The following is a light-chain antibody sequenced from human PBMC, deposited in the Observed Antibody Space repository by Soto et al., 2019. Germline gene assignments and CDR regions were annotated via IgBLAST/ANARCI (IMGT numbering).Light chain of an antibody. CDR3: QSYDSSLGGVV. CDR1: SSNIGAGYD. V-gene: IGLV1-40*01. J-gene: IGLJ2*01. CDR2: GNS. Sequence: QSVLTQPPSVSGAPGQRVTISCTGSSSNIGAGYDVHWYQQLPGTAPKLLIYGNSNRPSGVPDRFSGSKSGTSASLAITGLQAGYEADYCCQSYDSSLGGVVFGGGTKRTVL.